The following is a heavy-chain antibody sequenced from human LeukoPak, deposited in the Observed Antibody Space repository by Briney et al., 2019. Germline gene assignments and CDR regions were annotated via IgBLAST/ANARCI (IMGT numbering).Heavy chain of an antibody. CDR1: GGSISSGSYY. D-gene: IGHD6-13*01. Sequence: PSQTLSLTCTVSGGSISSGSYYWSWIRQPAGKGLEWIGRIYTSGSTNYNPSLKSRVTISVDTSKNQFSLKLRSVTAADTAVYYCAREVDSSSWYGDYYHYYMSVWGKGTTVTVSS. CDR3: AREVDSSSWYGDYYHYYMSV. J-gene: IGHJ6*03. CDR2: IYTSGST. V-gene: IGHV4-61*02.